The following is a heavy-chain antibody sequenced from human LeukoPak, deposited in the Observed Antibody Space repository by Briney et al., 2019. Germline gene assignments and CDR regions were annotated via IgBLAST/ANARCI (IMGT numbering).Heavy chain of an antibody. CDR3: AKDALPDTYYFDF. CDR1: GFTFTNHG. Sequence: GGSLRLSCGASGFTFTNHGTSWVRQAPGKGLEWVSAISGSGANTYYTDSVRGRFIISRDQSRKTLYLQMNRLRAEDTALYSCAKDALPDTYYFDFWGQGTLVTVSS. V-gene: IGHV3-23*01. CDR2: ISGSGANT. J-gene: IGHJ4*02. D-gene: IGHD2/OR15-2a*01.